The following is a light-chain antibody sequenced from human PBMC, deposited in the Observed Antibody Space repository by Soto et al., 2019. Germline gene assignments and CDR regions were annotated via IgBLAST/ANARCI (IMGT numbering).Light chain of an antibody. CDR2: EGS. J-gene: IGLJ3*02. Sequence: QSALTQPASVSGSPGQSITLSCTGSSSDVGNYNLVSWYQQHPGKAPKLMIYEGSKRPSGVSNRFSGSKSGNTASLTISGLQAEDEADYYCCSYAGSSTLWVFGGGTKLTVL. CDR1: SSDVGNYNL. V-gene: IGLV2-23*01. CDR3: CSYAGSSTLWV.